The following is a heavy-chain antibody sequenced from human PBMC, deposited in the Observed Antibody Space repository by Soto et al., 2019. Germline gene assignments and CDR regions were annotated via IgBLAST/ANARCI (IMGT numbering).Heavy chain of an antibody. CDR2: ISVTGYST. V-gene: IGHV3-23*01. CDR3: DRDRDRAYFFDY. Sequence: QLLESGGDLVQPGGSLTLSCEVSGVTFSIYAMSWVRQAPGKGLEWVAGISVTGYSTFYADFVEGRFTISRDNSKNTLALHMSSLRADDTATYYCDRDRDRAYFFDYWGPGTPVTVSS. J-gene: IGHJ4*02. CDR1: GVTFSIYA.